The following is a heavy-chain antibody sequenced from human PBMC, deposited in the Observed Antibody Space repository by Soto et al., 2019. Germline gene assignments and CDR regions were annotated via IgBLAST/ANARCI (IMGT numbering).Heavy chain of an antibody. CDR1: GDSIKTETW. D-gene: IGHD2-15*01. Sequence: SETLSLTCAVSGDSIKTETWWSWLRQLPGTGLEWIGEIKHTGDANANPALRSRVTMSVDTTKNQFFLNLRSVTAADTAVYYCARDRNRILDDCSGGSCSQYYYGMDVWGQGTTVTVSS. J-gene: IGHJ6*02. CDR3: ARDRNRILDDCSGGSCSQYYYGMDV. V-gene: IGHV4-4*02. CDR2: IKHTGDA.